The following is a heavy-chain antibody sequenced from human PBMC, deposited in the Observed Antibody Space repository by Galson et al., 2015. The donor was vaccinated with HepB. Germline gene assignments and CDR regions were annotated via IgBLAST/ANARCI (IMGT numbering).Heavy chain of an antibody. CDR1: GFTFSSYS. V-gene: IGHV3-21*01. Sequence: LRLSCAASGFTFSSYSMNWVRQAPGKGLEWVSSISSSSSYIYYADSVKGRFTISRDNAKNSLYLQMNSLRAEDTAVYYCARGYYYDSSGYSGDFDYWGQGTLVTVSS. CDR3: ARGYYYDSSGYSGDFDY. D-gene: IGHD3-22*01. CDR2: ISSSSSYI. J-gene: IGHJ4*02.